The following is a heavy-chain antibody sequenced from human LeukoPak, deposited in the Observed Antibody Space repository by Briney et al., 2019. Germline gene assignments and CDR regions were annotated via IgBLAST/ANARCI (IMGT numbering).Heavy chain of an antibody. V-gene: IGHV3-NL1*01. CDR1: GFTFSSYG. CDR3: AKEPVAGEN. D-gene: IGHD6-19*01. J-gene: IGHJ4*02. Sequence: PGRSLRLSCAASGFTFSSYGMHWVRQAPGKGLEWASAISGGGVNTYYADSVKGRFTISRDNSKNMLYLQMNSLRAEDTAVYYCAKEPVAGENWGQGTLVTVSS. CDR2: ISGGGVNT.